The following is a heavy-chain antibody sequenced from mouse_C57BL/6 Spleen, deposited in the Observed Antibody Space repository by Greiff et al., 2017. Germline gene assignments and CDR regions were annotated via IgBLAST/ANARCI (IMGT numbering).Heavy chain of an antibody. CDR2: IRSGSSTI. Sequence: EVQLKESGGGLVKPGGSLKLSCAASGFTFSDYGMHWVRQAPEKGLEWVAYIRSGSSTIYYADTVKGRFTISRDNAKNTLFLQMTSLRSEDTAMYYGARTRYGRPFDDWGQGTTLTVSS. J-gene: IGHJ2*01. CDR1: GFTFSDYG. CDR3: ARTRYGRPFDD. V-gene: IGHV5-17*01. D-gene: IGHD1-1*01.